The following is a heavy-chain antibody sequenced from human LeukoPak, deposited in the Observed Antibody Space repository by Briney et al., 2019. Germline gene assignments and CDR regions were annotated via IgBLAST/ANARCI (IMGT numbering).Heavy chain of an antibody. CDR3: ARGWLETSSVQAFDY. CDR2: IHSGDNT. D-gene: IGHD5-12*01. Sequence: GGSLRLSCTASGFTFSSNDMSWVRQAPGKGLEWVSVIHSGDNTYYADSLKDRFTISRDNSKNTLYLQMNSLRAEDTAVYYCARGWLETSSVQAFDYWGQGTLVTVSS. V-gene: IGHV3-53*01. J-gene: IGHJ4*02. CDR1: GFTFSSND.